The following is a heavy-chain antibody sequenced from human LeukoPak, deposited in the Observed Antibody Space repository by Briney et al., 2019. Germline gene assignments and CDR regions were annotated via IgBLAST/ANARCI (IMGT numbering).Heavy chain of an antibody. V-gene: IGHV4-4*07. D-gene: IGHD5-12*01. CDR2: IYSAGPT. CDR1: GGSMGSYY. Sequence: SETLSLTCTVSGGSMGSYYWAWIRQPAGKGLEWIGRIYSAGPTTYNPALKSRVTMSIDMSKNQFSLTLRSMTAADTAVYYCARDKAWLDPWGQGTLVTVSS. CDR3: ARDKAWLDP. J-gene: IGHJ5*02.